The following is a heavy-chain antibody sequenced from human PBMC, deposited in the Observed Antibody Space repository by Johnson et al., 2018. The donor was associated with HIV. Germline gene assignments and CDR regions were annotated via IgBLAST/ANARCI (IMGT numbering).Heavy chain of an antibody. CDR1: GFTFSSYG. V-gene: IGHV3-30*02. CDR2: IRNDGSKK. Sequence: QMQLVESGGGVAQPGGSLRLSCVASGFTFSSYGMHWVRQAPGKGLEWVAFIRNDGSKKYYADSVKGRFTISRDNAKNTLYLQMNSLRAEDTAVYYCAKDLQDYYDSSGHDAFDIWGQGTMVTVSS. J-gene: IGHJ3*02. CDR3: AKDLQDYYDSSGHDAFDI. D-gene: IGHD3-22*01.